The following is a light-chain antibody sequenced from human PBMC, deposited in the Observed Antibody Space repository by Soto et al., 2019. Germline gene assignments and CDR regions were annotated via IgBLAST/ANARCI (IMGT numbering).Light chain of an antibody. CDR3: QQYGSSPRT. CDR2: AAS. Sequence: DIQMTQSPSTLSASVGDRVTITCRASQSISSWLAWYQQKPGKAPKLLIYAASNLQSGVPSRFSGYGSGTDFTLTISRLEPEDFAVYYCQQYGSSPRTFGQGTKVDIK. CDR1: QSISSW. J-gene: IGKJ1*01. V-gene: IGKV1-5*01.